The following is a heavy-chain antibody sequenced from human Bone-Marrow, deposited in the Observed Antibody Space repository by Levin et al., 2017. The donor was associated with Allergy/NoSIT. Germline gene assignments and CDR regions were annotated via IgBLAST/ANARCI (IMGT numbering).Heavy chain of an antibody. CDR1: GFTFSSYT. Sequence: GESLKISCAASGFTFSSYTMNWVRQAPGKGLEWVSYISSSSTNTYYADSVKGRFTVSRDNAKNSLYLQMNSLRAEDTAVYYCARGILYNWFDPWGQGTLVTVSS. CDR3: ARGILYNWFDP. J-gene: IGHJ5*02. V-gene: IGHV3-48*01. CDR2: ISSSSTNT. D-gene: IGHD2-15*01.